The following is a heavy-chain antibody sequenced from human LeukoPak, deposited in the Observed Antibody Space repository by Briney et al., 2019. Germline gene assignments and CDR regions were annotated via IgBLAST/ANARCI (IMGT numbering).Heavy chain of an antibody. D-gene: IGHD2-2*01. J-gene: IGHJ4*02. CDR2: IRQDGNEK. Sequence: QPGGSLRLSCAGSGFTFSSYWMSWVRQAPGKGPEWVANIRQDGNEKYYVDSVKCRFTISRDNAKKSLYLQMNSLRAEDTAVYYCATQPAAADVDYWGQGTLVTVSS. V-gene: IGHV3-7*03. CDR1: GFTFSSYW. CDR3: ATQPAAADVDY.